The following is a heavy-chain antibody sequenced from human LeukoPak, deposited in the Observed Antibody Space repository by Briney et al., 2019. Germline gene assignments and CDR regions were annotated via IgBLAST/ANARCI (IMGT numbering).Heavy chain of an antibody. CDR2: INPNSGGT. D-gene: IGHD1-26*01. J-gene: IGHJ6*03. CDR3: ARTLRPVGATTLGYYYYMDV. V-gene: IGHV1-2*02. Sequence: GASVKVSCKASGYTFTGYYMHWVRQAPGQGLEWMGWINPNSGGTNYAQKFQGRVTMTRDTSISTAYMELSRLRSDDTAVYYCARTLRPVGATTLGYYYYMDVWGKGTTVTISS. CDR1: GYTFTGYY.